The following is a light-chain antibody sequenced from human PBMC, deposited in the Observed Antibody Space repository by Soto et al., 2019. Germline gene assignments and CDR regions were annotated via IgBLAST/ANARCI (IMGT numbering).Light chain of an antibody. Sequence: QPVLTQPPSVSGAPGQRVTISCTGSSSNVGAGHDVHWYQQLPGTAPKLLIYDNSNRPSGVPDRFSGSKSGTSASLAITGLQAEDEADYYCQSYDSSLSGSIFGGGTKVTVL. V-gene: IGLV1-40*01. CDR1: SSNVGAGHD. CDR3: QSYDSSLSGSI. CDR2: DNS. J-gene: IGLJ2*01.